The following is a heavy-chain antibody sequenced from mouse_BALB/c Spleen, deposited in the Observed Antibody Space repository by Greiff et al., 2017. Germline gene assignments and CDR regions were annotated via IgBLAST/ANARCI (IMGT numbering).Heavy chain of an antibody. Sequence: EVQVVESGGGLVKPGGSLKLSCAASGFTFSSYSMSWVRQTPEKRLEWVASISSGGSTYYSDSVKGRFSISRDNARNILYLQMSSLRSGDTAMCYCARRNESYAMDDWGQGTSVTVSS. CDR2: ISSGGST. CDR3: ARRNESYAMDD. J-gene: IGHJ4*01. V-gene: IGHV5-6-5*01. CDR1: GFTFSSYS.